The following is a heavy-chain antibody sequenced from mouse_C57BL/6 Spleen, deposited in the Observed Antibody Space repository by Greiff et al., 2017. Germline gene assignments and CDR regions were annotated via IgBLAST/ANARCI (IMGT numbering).Heavy chain of an antibody. Sequence: EVQLVESGGGLVKPGGSLKLSCAASGFTFSSYAMSWVRQTPEKRLEWVATISDGGSYTYYPDNVKGRFTISRDNAKNNLYLQMSHLKAEDTAMYYCASDLGDFDYWGQGTTLTVSS. CDR3: ASDLGDFDY. D-gene: IGHD4-1*01. CDR2: ISDGGSYT. J-gene: IGHJ2*01. CDR1: GFTFSSYA. V-gene: IGHV5-4*01.